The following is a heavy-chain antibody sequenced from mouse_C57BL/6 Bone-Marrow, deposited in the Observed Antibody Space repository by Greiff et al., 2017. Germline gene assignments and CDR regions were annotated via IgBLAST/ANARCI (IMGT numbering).Heavy chain of an antibody. CDR2: ISNGGGST. Sequence: EVQLVESGGGLVQPGGSLKLSCAASGFTFSDYYMYWVRQTPEKRLEWVAYISNGGGSTYYPDTVKGRFTISRDNAKNTLYLQMSRLKSEDTAMYYCARPLYYGSSEWYFDVWGTGTTVTVSS. CDR1: GFTFSDYY. V-gene: IGHV5-12*01. CDR3: ARPLYYGSSEWYFDV. J-gene: IGHJ1*03. D-gene: IGHD1-1*01.